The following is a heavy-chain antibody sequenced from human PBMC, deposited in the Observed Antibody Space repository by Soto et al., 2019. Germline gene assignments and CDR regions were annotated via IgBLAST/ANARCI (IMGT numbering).Heavy chain of an antibody. CDR2: IYYSGST. V-gene: IGHV4-39*01. Sequence: SETLSLTCTVSGGSISSSSYYWGWIRQPPGKGLEWIGSIYYSGSTYYNPSLKGRVTISVDTSKNQFSLKLSSVTAADTAVYYCARLHYDFWSGYSNRLAYWGQGTLVTVSS. J-gene: IGHJ4*02. CDR3: ARLHYDFWSGYSNRLAY. CDR1: GGSISSSSYY. D-gene: IGHD3-3*01.